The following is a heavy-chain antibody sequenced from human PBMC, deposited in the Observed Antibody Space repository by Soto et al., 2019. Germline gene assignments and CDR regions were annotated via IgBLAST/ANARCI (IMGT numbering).Heavy chain of an antibody. CDR1: GGNFSSYA. Sequence: QAQLVQSGAEVKKPGSSVKVSCKASGGNFSSYAISWLRQAPGQGLEWMGGIIPVFRTTNYEQKLQGRVTLTADGSTSTAYMELSRLTSAAAAVYYCARSSPYMLIQTPAGNQYYSPMGVWGRGTTVTVSS. V-gene: IGHV1-69*01. CDR3: ARSSPYMLIQTPAGNQYYSPMGV. CDR2: IIPVFRTT. J-gene: IGHJ6*02. D-gene: IGHD3-10*02.